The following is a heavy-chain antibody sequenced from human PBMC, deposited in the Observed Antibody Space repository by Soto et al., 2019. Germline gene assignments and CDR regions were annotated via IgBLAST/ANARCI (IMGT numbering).Heavy chain of an antibody. CDR1: GFTFNTYW. D-gene: IGHD3-16*01. CDR3: ASATSVWGGRDY. CDR2: IEEDGSEG. V-gene: IGHV3-7*01. Sequence: EVQLVESGGGLVQPGGSLRLSCAASGFTFNTYWMSWVRQAPGKGLEWVANIEEDGSEGYYVDSVKGRFTISRDNAKNSLYLQMNSLRAEDTAVYFCASATSVWGGRDYWGQGTLVTVSS. J-gene: IGHJ4*02.